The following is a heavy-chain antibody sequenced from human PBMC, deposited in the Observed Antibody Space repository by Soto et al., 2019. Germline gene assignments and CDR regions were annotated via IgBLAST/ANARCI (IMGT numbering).Heavy chain of an antibody. J-gene: IGHJ4*02. CDR2: INHSGST. D-gene: IGHD3-3*01. Sequence: SETLSLTCAVYGGSFSGYYWSWIRQPPGKGLEWIGEINHSGSTNYNPSLKSRVTISVDTSKNQFSLKLSSVTAADTAVYYCARVTYYDFWSGRHAYDYWGQGTLVTVSS. V-gene: IGHV4-34*01. CDR1: GGSFSGYY. CDR3: ARVTYYDFWSGRHAYDY.